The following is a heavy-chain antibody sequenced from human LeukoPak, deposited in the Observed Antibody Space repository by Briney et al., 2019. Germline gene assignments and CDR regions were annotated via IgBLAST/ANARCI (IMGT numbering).Heavy chain of an antibody. V-gene: IGHV4-39*07. CDR1: GGSISSSSYY. J-gene: IGHJ4*02. Sequence: SETLSLTCTVSGGSISSSSYYWGWIRQPPGKGLEWIGSIYYSGSTYYNPSLKSRVTISVDTSKNQFSLKLSSVTAADTAVYYCARVPQWELPYFDYWGQGTLVTVSS. CDR3: ARVPQWELPYFDY. CDR2: IYYSGST. D-gene: IGHD1-26*01.